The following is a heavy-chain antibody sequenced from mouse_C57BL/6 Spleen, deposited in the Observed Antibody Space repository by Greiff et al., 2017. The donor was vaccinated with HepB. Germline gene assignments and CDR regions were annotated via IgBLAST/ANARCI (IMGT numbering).Heavy chain of an antibody. V-gene: IGHV1-64*01. J-gene: IGHJ3*01. CDR2: IHPNSGST. CDR1: GYTFTSYW. D-gene: IGHD1-1*01. CDR3: ARSDYYVSSYPFAY. Sequence: QVQLQQPGAELVKPGASVKLSCKASGYTFTSYWMHWVKQRPGQGLEWIGMIHPNSGSTNYNEKFKSKATLTVDKSSSTAYMQLSSLTSEDSAVYYCARSDYYVSSYPFAYWGQGTLVTVSA.